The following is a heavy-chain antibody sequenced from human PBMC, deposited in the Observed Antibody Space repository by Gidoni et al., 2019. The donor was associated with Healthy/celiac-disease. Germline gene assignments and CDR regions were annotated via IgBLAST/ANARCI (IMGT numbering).Heavy chain of an antibody. CDR3: ARGDYDILTGYWYFDL. CDR1: GGSIRSYY. J-gene: IGHJ2*01. CDR2: IYYSGST. Sequence: QVQLQESGPGLVKPSETLSLTCTVSGGSIRSYYWSWIRQPPGKGLEWIGYIYYSGSTNYNPSLKSRVTISVDTSKNQFSLKLSSVTAADTAVYYCARGDYDILTGYWYFDLWGRGTLVTVSS. D-gene: IGHD3-9*01. V-gene: IGHV4-59*01.